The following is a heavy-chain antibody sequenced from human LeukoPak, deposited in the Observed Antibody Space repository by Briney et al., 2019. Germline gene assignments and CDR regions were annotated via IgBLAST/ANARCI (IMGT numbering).Heavy chain of an antibody. CDR2: ISATGAST. D-gene: IGHD6-19*01. J-gene: IGHJ4*02. V-gene: IGHV3-23*01. CDR3: AKDSPRSSGWFYFDY. Sequence: GGSLRLSCAVSGLTFSSYAMTWVRQAPGKGLEWVSCISATGASTYYADSVKGRFTISRDNSKNTLYLQMSSLRADDTAVYFCAKDSPRSSGWFYFDYWGQGALVTVSS. CDR1: GLTFSSYA.